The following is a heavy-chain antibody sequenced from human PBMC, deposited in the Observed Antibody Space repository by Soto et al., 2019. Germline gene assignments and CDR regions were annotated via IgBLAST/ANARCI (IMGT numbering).Heavy chain of an antibody. Sequence: ASGKGSCKASGYTLTSYGMHWVGQAPGQRLEWMGWINPNSGGTNYAQKFQGWVTMTRDTSISTAYMELSRLRSDDTAVYYCARDHVAAAGMYYYGMDVWGQGTTVTVSS. CDR2: INPNSGGT. CDR1: GYTLTSYG. CDR3: ARDHVAAAGMYYYGMDV. J-gene: IGHJ6*02. V-gene: IGHV1-2*04. D-gene: IGHD6-13*01.